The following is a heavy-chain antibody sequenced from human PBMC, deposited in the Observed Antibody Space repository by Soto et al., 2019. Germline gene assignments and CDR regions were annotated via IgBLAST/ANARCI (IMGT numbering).Heavy chain of an antibody. D-gene: IGHD3-3*01. J-gene: IGHJ5*02. CDR1: GGSISSGGYY. CDR2: IYYSGST. V-gene: IGHV4-31*03. Sequence: SETLSLTCTVSGGSISSGGYYWSWISQHPGKGLEWIGYIYYSGSTYYNPSLKSRVTISVDTSKNQFSLKLSSVTAADTAVYYCARFLVDGRPPLLSAWFDPWGQGTLVTVSS. CDR3: ARFLVDGRPPLLSAWFDP.